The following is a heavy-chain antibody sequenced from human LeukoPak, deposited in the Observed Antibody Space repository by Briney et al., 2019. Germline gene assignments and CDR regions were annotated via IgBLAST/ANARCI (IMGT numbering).Heavy chain of an antibody. Sequence: SVKVSCKAPGGTFSSYAISWVRQAPGQGLEWMGGIIPIFGTANYAQKFQGRVTITTDESTSTAYMELSSLRSEDTAVYYCAREPVAAAAPYGWFDPWGQGTLVTVSS. CDR2: IIPIFGTA. V-gene: IGHV1-69*05. D-gene: IGHD6-13*01. J-gene: IGHJ5*02. CDR1: GGTFSSYA. CDR3: AREPVAAAAPYGWFDP.